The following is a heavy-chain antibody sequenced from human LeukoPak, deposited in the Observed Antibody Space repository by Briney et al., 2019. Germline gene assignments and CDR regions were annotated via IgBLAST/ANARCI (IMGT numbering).Heavy chain of an antibody. CDR3: ARVGGSSSWTRGIYYYYYMDV. J-gene: IGHJ6*03. CDR1: GFTFSSYW. CDR2: IKQDGSEK. V-gene: IGHV3-7*01. D-gene: IGHD6-13*01. Sequence: QAGGSLRLSCAASGFTFSSYWMSWVRQAPGKGLEWVANIKQDGSEKYYVDSVKGRFTISRDNAKNSLYLQMNSLRTEDTAVYYCARVGGSSSWTRGIYYYYYMDVWGKGTTVTVSS.